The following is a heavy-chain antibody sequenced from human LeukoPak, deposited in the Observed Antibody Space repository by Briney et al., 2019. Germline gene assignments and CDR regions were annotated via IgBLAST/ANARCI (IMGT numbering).Heavy chain of an antibody. D-gene: IGHD1-26*01. Sequence: PGGSLRLSCAASGFSFDDYAMHWVRQPPGKGLEWVSAISGSGGSTYYADSVKGRFTISRDNSKNTLYLQMNSLRAEDTAVYYCAMDGSYIDYWGQGTLVTVSS. CDR2: ISGSGGST. CDR1: GFSFDDYA. CDR3: AMDGSYIDY. V-gene: IGHV3-23*01. J-gene: IGHJ4*02.